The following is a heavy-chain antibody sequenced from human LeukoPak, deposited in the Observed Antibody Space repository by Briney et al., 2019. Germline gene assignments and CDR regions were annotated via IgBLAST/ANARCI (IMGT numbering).Heavy chain of an antibody. CDR2: IIPILGRT. J-gene: IGHJ4*02. D-gene: IGHD4-17*01. CDR1: GGTFSSYA. CDR3: ARAPPNDYGTMYYFDS. V-gene: IGHV1-69*04. Sequence: GASVKVSCKASGGTFSSYAINWVRQAPGQGLEWMGRIIPILGRTNHAQTFQGRLTITADQPTSTVHMELGSLGSEDTAVYYCARAPPNDYGTMYYFDSWGQGTLVTVSS.